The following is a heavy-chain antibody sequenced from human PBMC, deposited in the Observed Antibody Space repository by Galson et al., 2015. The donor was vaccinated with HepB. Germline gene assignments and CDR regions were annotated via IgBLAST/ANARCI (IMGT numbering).Heavy chain of an antibody. D-gene: IGHD4-17*01. CDR2: IYYSGST. CDR3: ARRLSGDYGRYFDY. J-gene: IGHJ4*02. Sequence: ETLSLTCTVAGGSISSYFWSWIRQSPGKGLEWIGYIYYSGSTNYNPSLKSRVTISVDTSKNQFSLKLSSATAADTAVYYCARRLSGDYGRYFDYWGQGTLVTVSS. V-gene: IGHV4-59*01. CDR1: GGSISSYF.